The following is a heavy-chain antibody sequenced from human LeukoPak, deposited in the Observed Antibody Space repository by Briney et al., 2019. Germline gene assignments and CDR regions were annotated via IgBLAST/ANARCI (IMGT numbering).Heavy chain of an antibody. CDR2: ISYDGSNK. J-gene: IGHJ4*02. D-gene: IGHD1-26*01. CDR3: AKGRIVGATMMGTTDY. CDR1: GFTFSSYG. Sequence: GGSLRLSCAASGFTFSSYGMHWVRQAPGKGLEWVAVISYDGSNKYYADSVKGRFTISRDNSKNTLYLQMNSLRAEDTAVYYCAKGRIVGATMMGTTDYWGQGTLVTVSS. V-gene: IGHV3-30*18.